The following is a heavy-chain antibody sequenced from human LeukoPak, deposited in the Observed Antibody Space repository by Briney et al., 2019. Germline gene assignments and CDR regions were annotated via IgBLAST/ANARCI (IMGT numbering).Heavy chain of an antibody. CDR2: IIPIFGTA. D-gene: IGHD2-15*01. CDR3: VRGGYHFDY. V-gene: IGHV1-69*05. J-gene: IGHJ4*02. CDR1: GGTFSSYA. Sequence: SVKVSCKASGGTFSSYAISWVRQAPGQGLEWMGGIIPIFGTANYAQKFQGRVTMTRDTSISTAYMELSSLRSEDTAVYYCVRGGYHFDYWGQGTLVTVSS.